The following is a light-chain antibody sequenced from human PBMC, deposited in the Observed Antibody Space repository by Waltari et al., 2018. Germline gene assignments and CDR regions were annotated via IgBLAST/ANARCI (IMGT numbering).Light chain of an antibody. Sequence: QSVLTQPPPVSGAPGQRVSISCTGSSSNIRAGYDVHWYQQVPGTAPKLLIYGNNNRPSGVPDRFSGSKSGTSASLAITGLQAEDEADYYCQSYDTSLSGTVVFGGGTRLTVL. CDR2: GNN. J-gene: IGLJ2*01. CDR3: QSYDTSLSGTVV. V-gene: IGLV1-40*02. CDR1: SSNIRAGYD.